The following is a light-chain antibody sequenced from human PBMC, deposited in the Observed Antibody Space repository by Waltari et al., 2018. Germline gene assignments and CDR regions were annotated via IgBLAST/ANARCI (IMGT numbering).Light chain of an antibody. J-gene: IGKJ1*01. V-gene: IGKV1-5*03. CDR1: ENVNSW. Sequence: DIQMTQSPSTLSTSVGDRVTITCRASENVNSWLAWYQVKPGKAPKLLIQKASNLESGVPSRFSGNGSGTEFALTISSLQADDFATYYCQQYRINPWTFGQGTKVEI. CDR2: KAS. CDR3: QQYRINPWT.